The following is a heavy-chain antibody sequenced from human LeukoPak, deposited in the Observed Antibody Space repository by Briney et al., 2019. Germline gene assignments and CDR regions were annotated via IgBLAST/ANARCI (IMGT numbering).Heavy chain of an antibody. V-gene: IGHV3-23*01. D-gene: IGHD2/OR15-2a*01. CDR2: ISGDGVSP. CDR3: AKFGYFDGTASFQRPTHFDY. J-gene: IGHJ4*02. CDR1: GFTFNNYA. Sequence: GGSLRLSCAASGFTFNNYALTWVRQTPGEGLECVSAISGDGVSPYYADSLKGRFTISRDSSKSTMYLQMNSLRVEDTAVYYCAKFGYFDGTASFQRPTHFDYWGQGTLVTVSS.